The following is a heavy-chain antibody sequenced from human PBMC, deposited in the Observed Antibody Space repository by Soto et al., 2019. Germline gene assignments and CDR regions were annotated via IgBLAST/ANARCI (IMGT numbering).Heavy chain of an antibody. Sequence: QVQLVQSGADTKEPGASVKVSCKASGYTFTTYGIAWVRQAPGQGFEWMGWISTYNGLTKYAEKFQGRVTMTTDISMPTADMELKTLRSGDTAVYFCAREALGYDSRGYFFDYWGQGTLVTVSS. D-gene: IGHD3-22*01. CDR3: AREALGYDSRGYFFDY. CDR1: GYTFTTYG. CDR2: ISTYNGLT. V-gene: IGHV1-18*01. J-gene: IGHJ4*02.